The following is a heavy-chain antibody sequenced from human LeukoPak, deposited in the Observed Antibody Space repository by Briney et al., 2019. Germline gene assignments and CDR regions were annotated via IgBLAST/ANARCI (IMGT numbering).Heavy chain of an antibody. CDR1: GDSTSSGSYY. CDR3: VREGGGSGWYNWFDP. Sequence: SQTLSLTCTVSGDSTSSGSYYWSWIRQPAGKGLVWLGRIYTSGTTDYSPFLKSRVTISLDTSKNQLSLKLTSVTAADTAMYYCVREGGGSGWYNWFDPWGQGTLVTVSS. V-gene: IGHV4-61*02. D-gene: IGHD6-13*01. J-gene: IGHJ5*02. CDR2: IYTSGTT.